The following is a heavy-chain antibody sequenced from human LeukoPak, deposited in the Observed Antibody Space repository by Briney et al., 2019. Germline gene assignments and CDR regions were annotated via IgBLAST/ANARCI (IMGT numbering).Heavy chain of an antibody. CDR3: AGTTNAWFDP. CDR2: IYYSGGT. CDR1: GGSISSYY. D-gene: IGHD1-26*01. V-gene: IGHV4-59*01. Sequence: PSETLSLTCTVSGGSISSYYWSWIRQPPGKGLEWIGYIYYSGGTNYNPSLKSRVTISVDTSKNQFSLKLSSVTAADTAVYYCAGTTNAWFDPWGQGTLVTVSS. J-gene: IGHJ5*02.